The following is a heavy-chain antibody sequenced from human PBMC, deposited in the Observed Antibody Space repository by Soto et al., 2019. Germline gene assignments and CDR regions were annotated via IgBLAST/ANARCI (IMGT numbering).Heavy chain of an antibody. J-gene: IGHJ5*02. CDR1: GFALGGYG. D-gene: IGHD3-3*01. CDR3: ARARAGFLESFDR. V-gene: IGHV3-33*01. CDR2: IWYDGSTK. Sequence: QVQLVESGGGVVPPGTSLRLSCALSGFALGGYGMHWVRQAPGKGLEWVAVIWYDGSTKYYADPVEGRFAISRDTSENTLYLQMSGLRVEDTAVYYCARARAGFLESFDRWGQGTLVTVSS.